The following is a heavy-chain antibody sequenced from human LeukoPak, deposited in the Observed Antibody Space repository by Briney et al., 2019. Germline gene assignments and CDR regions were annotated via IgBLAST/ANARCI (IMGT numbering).Heavy chain of an antibody. CDR1: GGSISSGSYY. J-gene: IGHJ6*04. Sequence: SQTLSLTCTVSGGSISSGSYYWSWIRQPAGKGLEWIGRIYTSGSTSYNPSLKSRVTISVDTSKNQFSLKLSSVTAADTAVYYCARDPNYGGTRMDVWGKGTTVTVSS. CDR3: ARDPNYGGTRMDV. V-gene: IGHV4-61*02. CDR2: IYTSGST. D-gene: IGHD4-23*01.